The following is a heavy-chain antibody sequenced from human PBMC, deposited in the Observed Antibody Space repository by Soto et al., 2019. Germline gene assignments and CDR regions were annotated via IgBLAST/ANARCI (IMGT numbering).Heavy chain of an antibody. CDR2: IIPISGTA. Sequence: QVQLVQSGAEVKKPGSSVKLSCKASGGTFSSYAISWVRQAPGPGLEWMGGIIPISGTANYAQKFQGRVTITADESTSTAYMELSSLRSEDTAVYYCARLQGSSTSLEIYYYYYYGMAVWGQGTTVTVSS. CDR1: GGTFSSYA. D-gene: IGHD2-2*01. V-gene: IGHV1-69*01. CDR3: ARLQGSSTSLEIYYYYYYGMAV. J-gene: IGHJ6*02.